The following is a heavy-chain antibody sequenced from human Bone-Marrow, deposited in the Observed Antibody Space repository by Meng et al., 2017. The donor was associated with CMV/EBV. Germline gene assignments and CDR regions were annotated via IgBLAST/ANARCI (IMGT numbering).Heavy chain of an antibody. V-gene: IGHV3-30-3*01. J-gene: IGHJ4*02. D-gene: IGHD1-14*01. CDR1: GFTFSSYA. CDR2: ISYDGSNK. CDR3: ARLSFRYPEHYAVFDY. Sequence: SCAASGFTFSSYAMHWVRQAPGKGLEWVAVISYDGSNKYYADSVKGRFTISRDNSKNTLYLQMNSLRAEDTAVYYCARLSFRYPEHYAVFDYWGQGTLVTASS.